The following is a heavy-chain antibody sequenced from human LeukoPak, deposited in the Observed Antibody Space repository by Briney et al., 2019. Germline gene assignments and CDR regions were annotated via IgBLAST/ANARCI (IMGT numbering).Heavy chain of an antibody. D-gene: IGHD3-22*01. CDR2: ISTSGSS. CDR3: ARWGGSGYYYFEY. V-gene: IGHV4-4*09. CDR1: GGSINSYY. J-gene: IGHJ4*02. Sequence: SETLSLTCTVSGGSINSYYWSWIRRPPGQGLEWIGYISTSGSSNHNPSLKSRVTISVDTSKNQFSLQLTSVTAADTAMYYCARWGGSGYYYFEYWGQGTLVTVSS.